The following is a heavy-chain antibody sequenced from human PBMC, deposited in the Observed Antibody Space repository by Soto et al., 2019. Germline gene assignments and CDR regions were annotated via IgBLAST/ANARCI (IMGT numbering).Heavy chain of an antibody. J-gene: IGHJ6*02. CDR1: GFTFSSYG. Sequence: GGSLRLSCAASGFTFSSYGMHWVRQAPGKGLEWVAVISYDGSNKYYADSVKGRFTISRDNSKNTLYLQMNSLRAEDTAVYYCAKAVAAAACKSGCYYYGMDVWGQGTTVTVSS. CDR3: AKAVAAAACKSGCYYYGMDV. D-gene: IGHD6-13*01. V-gene: IGHV3-30*18. CDR2: ISYDGSNK.